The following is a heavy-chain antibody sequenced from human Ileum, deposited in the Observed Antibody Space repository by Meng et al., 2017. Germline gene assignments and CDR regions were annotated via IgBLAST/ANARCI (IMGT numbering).Heavy chain of an antibody. CDR2: TYYRSKWYS. V-gene: IGHV6-1*01. CDR1: GGSVSSNIAA. CDR3: ASGSGSLNY. J-gene: IGHJ4*02. Sequence: QVQPKHAGPGLGKPSQTLSLTWAVSGGSVSSNIAAWNWIRQSPLRGLEWLGRTYYRSKWYSEYAVSVKSRISITPDTSKNQFSLQMNSVTPEDTAVYYCASGSGSLNYWGPGTLVTVSS. D-gene: IGHD3-3*01.